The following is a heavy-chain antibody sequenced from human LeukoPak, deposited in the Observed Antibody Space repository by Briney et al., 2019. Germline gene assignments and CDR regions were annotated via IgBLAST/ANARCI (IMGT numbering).Heavy chain of an antibody. Sequence: SETLSLTCTVSGGSINSYYWSWIRQPPGKGLEWIGYIYYSGSTNYNPSLKSRVTISVDTSKNQFSLKLSSVTAADTAVYYCARAGDGYNSKPYFDYWGQGTLVTASS. CDR3: ARAGDGYNSKPYFDY. D-gene: IGHD5-24*01. V-gene: IGHV4-59*08. CDR2: IYYSGST. CDR1: GGSINSYY. J-gene: IGHJ4*02.